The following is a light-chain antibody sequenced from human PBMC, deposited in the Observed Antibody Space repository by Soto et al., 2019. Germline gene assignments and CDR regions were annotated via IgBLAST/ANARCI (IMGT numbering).Light chain of an antibody. CDR1: SSDVGGYNY. CDR2: EVS. CDR3: SSYAGSNNFEV. J-gene: IGLJ3*02. Sequence: QSALTQPPSASGSPGQSVTISCTGTSSDVGGYNYVSWYQQHPGKAPKLMIYEVSKRPSGVPDRFSGSKSGNTASLTVSGLQAEDEADYYCSSYAGSNNFEVFGGGTQLTVL. V-gene: IGLV2-8*01.